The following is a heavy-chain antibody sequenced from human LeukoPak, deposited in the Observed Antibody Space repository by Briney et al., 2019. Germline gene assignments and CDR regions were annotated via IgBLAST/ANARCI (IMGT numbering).Heavy chain of an antibody. V-gene: IGHV4-39*01. J-gene: IGHJ4*02. CDR3: ARHGHYDFWSGYYQPFDY. Sequence: SETLSLTCTVSGGSISSYYWGWIRQPPGKGLEWIGSIYYSGSTYYNPSLKSRVTISVDTSKNQFSLKLSSVTAADTAVYYCARHGHYDFWSGYYQPFDYWGQGTLVTVSS. CDR2: IYYSGST. CDR1: GGSISSYY. D-gene: IGHD3-3*01.